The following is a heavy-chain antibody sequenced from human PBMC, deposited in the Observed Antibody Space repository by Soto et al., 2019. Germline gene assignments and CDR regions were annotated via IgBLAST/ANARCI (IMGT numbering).Heavy chain of an antibody. D-gene: IGHD3-10*01. CDR2: IYYSGST. Sequence: SETLSVTCTVAGGYISSYYWSWIRKQTGKGLEWIGYIYYSGSTNYNPSLKSRVTISVDTSKTQFSLKLSSVTAADTAVYYCARSIYGSGSYWGNYYYYYMDVWGKGTTVTVSS. J-gene: IGHJ6*03. CDR3: ARSIYGSGSYWGNYYYYYMDV. CDR1: GGYISSYY. V-gene: IGHV4-59*01.